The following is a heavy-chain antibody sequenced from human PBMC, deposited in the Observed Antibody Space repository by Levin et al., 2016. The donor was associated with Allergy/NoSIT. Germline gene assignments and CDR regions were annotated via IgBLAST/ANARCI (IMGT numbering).Heavy chain of an antibody. V-gene: IGHV2-70*11. CDR2: IDWDDDK. Sequence: SGPTLVKPTQTLTLTCTFSGFSLSTSGMCVSWIRQPPGKALEWLARIDWDDDKYYSTSLKTRLTISKDTSKNQVVLTMTNMDPVDTATYYCARMLRIGWFGELLYDYWGQGTLVTVSS. D-gene: IGHD3-10*01. CDR3: ARMLRIGWFGELLYDY. CDR1: GFSLSTSGMC. J-gene: IGHJ4*02.